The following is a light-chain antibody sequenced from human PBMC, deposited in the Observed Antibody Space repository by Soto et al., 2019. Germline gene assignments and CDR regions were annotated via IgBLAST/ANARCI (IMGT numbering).Light chain of an antibody. CDR3: AAWDYSLNGVV. V-gene: IGLV1-44*01. J-gene: IGLJ2*01. CDR2: SNN. Sequence: QSVLTQPPSASGTPGQRVTISCSGSSSKIGSNTGNWYQQLPGTAPKLLVYSNNQRPSGFPDRFSGSKSGPSASLAIGGLQSEDEADYYCAAWDYSLNGVVFGGGTKLTVL. CDR1: SSKIGSNT.